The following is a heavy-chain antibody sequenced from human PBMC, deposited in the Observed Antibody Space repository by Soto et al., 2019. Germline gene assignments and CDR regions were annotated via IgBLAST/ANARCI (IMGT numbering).Heavy chain of an antibody. D-gene: IGHD3-10*01. CDR2: IKQDGSEK. CDR1: GFTFSSYW. V-gene: IGHV3-7*01. Sequence: GGSLRLSCAASGFTFSSYWMSWVRQAPGKGLEWVANIKQDGSEKYYVDSVKGRFTISRDNAKNSLYLQMNSLRAEDTAVYYCARDRVGGPYSYYGMDVWGQGTTVTVSS. J-gene: IGHJ6*02. CDR3: ARDRVGGPYSYYGMDV.